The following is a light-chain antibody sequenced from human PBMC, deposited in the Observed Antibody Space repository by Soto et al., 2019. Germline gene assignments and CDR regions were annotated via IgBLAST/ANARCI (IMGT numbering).Light chain of an antibody. CDR2: GAS. V-gene: IGKV3-15*01. J-gene: IGKJ1*01. CDR3: QQEET. Sequence: EIVMTQSPATLSVSPGERATLSCRASQSVSSNLAWYQQKPGQAPRLLIYGASTRATGIPARFSGSGSGTEFTLTISSLQSEDFAFYYCQQEETFCHGTKVEIK. CDR1: QSVSSN.